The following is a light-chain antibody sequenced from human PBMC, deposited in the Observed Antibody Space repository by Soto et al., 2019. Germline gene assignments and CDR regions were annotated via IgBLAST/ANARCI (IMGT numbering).Light chain of an antibody. V-gene: IGKV1-5*03. CDR1: QSVSFW. CDR3: QQYQTFWT. Sequence: DIQMTQSPSSLSASVGDRVTITCRASQSVSFWLAWNQQKPGKAPKLLIYKASTLDSGVPSRFSGGGFGTEFTLSISGRQPDDYATYYCQQYQTFWTFGQGTKVDIK. CDR2: KAS. J-gene: IGKJ1*01.